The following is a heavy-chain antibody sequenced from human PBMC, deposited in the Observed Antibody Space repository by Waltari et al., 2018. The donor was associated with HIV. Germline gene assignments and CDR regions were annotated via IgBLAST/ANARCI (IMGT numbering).Heavy chain of an antibody. CDR1: GFIVTTHV. CDR3: VRAGLQYCDGDWWSHRYYYGRDV. Sequence: GVVHPGESLRLSCAADGFIVTTHVIHWVRQAPGKGLEGVAGGWYDGSNKFYADCVKGRFNMSRDASKRTFYLQLNNLRVADTAVYYCVRAGLQYCDGDWWSHRYYYGRDVWGQGTTVSVSS. J-gene: IGHJ6*02. V-gene: IGHV3-33*01. CDR2: GWYDGSNK. D-gene: IGHD2-21*02.